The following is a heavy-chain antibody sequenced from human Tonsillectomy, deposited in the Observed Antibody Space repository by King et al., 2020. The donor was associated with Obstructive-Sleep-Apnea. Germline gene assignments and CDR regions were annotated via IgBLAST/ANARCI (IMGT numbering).Heavy chain of an antibody. CDR1: GGSISSGGYY. V-gene: IGHV4-31*03. CDR2: IYYSGST. J-gene: IGHJ5*02. Sequence: VQLQESGPGLVKPSQTLSLTCTVSGGSISSGGYYWSWIRQHPGKGLEWIGYIYYSGSTYYNPSLKSRVAISVDTSKNQFSLKLSSVTAADTAVHYLARHVTMIVVGNWFDPWGQGTLVTVSS. CDR3: ARHVTMIVVGNWFDP. D-gene: IGHD3-22*01.